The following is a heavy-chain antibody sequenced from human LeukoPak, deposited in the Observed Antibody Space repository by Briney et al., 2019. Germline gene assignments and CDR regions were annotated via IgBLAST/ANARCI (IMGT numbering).Heavy chain of an antibody. CDR1: GYTFTGYY. V-gene: IGHV1-2*04. D-gene: IGHD2-21*01. J-gene: IGHJ4*02. CDR3: ARVYCGGDCYTTYYFDY. Sequence: ASVKVSCKASGYTFTGYYMHWVRQAPGQGLEWMGWINPNSGGTNYAQKFQGWVTMTRDTSISTAYMELSRLRSDDTAVYYCARVYCGGDCYTTYYFDYWGQGTLVTVSS. CDR2: INPNSGGT.